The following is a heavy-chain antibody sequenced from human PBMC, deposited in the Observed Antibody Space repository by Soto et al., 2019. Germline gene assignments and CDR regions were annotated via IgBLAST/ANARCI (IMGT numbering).Heavy chain of an antibody. D-gene: IGHD3-3*02. V-gene: IGHV4-59*12. CDR1: GGSISSYY. CDR3: ARHTWTIRAGFDY. CDR2: THYSGNT. Sequence: SETLSLTCTVSGGSISSYYWDWIRQPPGKGLEWIGYTHYSGNTNYHPSLKGRVTISLDTSRNQFPLNLSAVTAADTAVYYCARHTWTIRAGFDYWGQGALVTVSS. J-gene: IGHJ4*02.